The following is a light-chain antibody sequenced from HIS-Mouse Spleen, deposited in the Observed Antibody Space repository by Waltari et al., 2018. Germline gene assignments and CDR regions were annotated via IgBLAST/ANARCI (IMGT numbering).Light chain of an antibody. CDR3: CSYAGSSTWV. Sequence: QSALTQPASVSGSPGQSITISCTGTSSDVGSYNLVSWSQQHPGKTPKLMIYEGSKRPSGVSNRFSGSKSGNTASLTISGLQAEDEADYYGCSYAGSSTWVFGGGTKLTVL. V-gene: IGLV2-23*01. J-gene: IGLJ3*02. CDR2: EGS. CDR1: SSDVGSYNL.